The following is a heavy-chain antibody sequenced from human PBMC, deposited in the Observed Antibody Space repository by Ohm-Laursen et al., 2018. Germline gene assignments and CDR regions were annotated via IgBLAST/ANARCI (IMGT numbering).Heavy chain of an antibody. CDR2: ISSSGSTI. CDR1: GFTFSSYE. CDR3: AKGGYSSDWYGF. Sequence: SLRLSCSASGFTFSSYEMNWVRQAPGKGLEWVSYISSSGSTIYYADSVKGRFTISRDNAKNSLYLQMNSLRAEDTAVYYCAKGGYSSDWYGFWGQGTLVTVSS. J-gene: IGHJ4*02. V-gene: IGHV3-48*03. D-gene: IGHD6-19*01.